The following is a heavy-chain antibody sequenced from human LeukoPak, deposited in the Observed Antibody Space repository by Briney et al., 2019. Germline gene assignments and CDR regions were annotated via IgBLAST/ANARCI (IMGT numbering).Heavy chain of an antibody. CDR1: GGSISSYY. Sequence: PSETLSLTCTVSGGSISSYYWSWIRQPPGKGLEWIGYIYYSGSTNYNPSLKSRVTISVDTSKNQFSLKLSSVTAADTAVYYCARVPSIAVARPYYYGMDVWGQGTTVTVSS. CDR2: IYYSGST. CDR3: ARVPSIAVARPYYYGMDV. J-gene: IGHJ6*02. V-gene: IGHV4-59*01. D-gene: IGHD6-19*01.